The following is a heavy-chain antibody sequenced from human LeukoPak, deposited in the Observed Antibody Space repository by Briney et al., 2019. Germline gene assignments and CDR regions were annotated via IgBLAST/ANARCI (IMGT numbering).Heavy chain of an antibody. D-gene: IGHD1-14*01. Sequence: ASVTVSCKASGYTFTSYDINWVRQAPGQGLEWMGWMNPNSGNTGYAQKFQGRVTMTRNTSISTAYMELSSLRSEDTAVYYCAREPRYYYYYYGMDVWGQGTTVTVSS. J-gene: IGHJ6*02. CDR2: MNPNSGNT. CDR3: AREPRYYYYYYGMDV. V-gene: IGHV1-8*01. CDR1: GYTFTSYD.